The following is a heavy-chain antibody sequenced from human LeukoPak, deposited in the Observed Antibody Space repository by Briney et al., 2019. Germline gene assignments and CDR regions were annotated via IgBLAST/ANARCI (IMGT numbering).Heavy chain of an antibody. D-gene: IGHD1-26*01. J-gene: IGHJ3*02. CDR3: ARSREEWELLVLTFDI. CDR2: IKTDGSDR. Sequence: GGSLRLSCVVSGFRFSDYWMHWVRKAPGKGLVWVSGIKTDGSDRRYADFVKGRFTISRDNSKNTLYLQMNSLRAEDTAVYYCARSREEWELLVLTFDIWGQGTMVTVSS. CDR1: GFRFSDYW. V-gene: IGHV3-74*01.